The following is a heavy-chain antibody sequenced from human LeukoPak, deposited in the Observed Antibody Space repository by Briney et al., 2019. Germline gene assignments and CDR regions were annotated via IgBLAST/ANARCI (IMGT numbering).Heavy chain of an antibody. CDR2: ISHHGANK. V-gene: IGHV3-30*18. J-gene: IGHJ3*02. Sequence: PGGSLRLSCAASGFTFSSYGMHWVRQAPGKGLEWVAVISHHGANKFYADSVKGRFTISRDNSNNMVYLQMSGLRPEDTAVYYCAKDFGIQLWSPRGAFDIWGQGTMVTVSS. CDR3: AKDFGIQLWSPRGAFDI. D-gene: IGHD5-18*01. CDR1: GFTFSSYG.